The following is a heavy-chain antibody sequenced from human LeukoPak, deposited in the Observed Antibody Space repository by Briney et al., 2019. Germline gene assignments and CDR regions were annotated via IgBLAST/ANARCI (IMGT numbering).Heavy chain of an antibody. CDR2: MKSKGSGGTT. J-gene: IGHJ6*02. CDR1: GLKFSGAR. CDR3: AWDGTFYYDMAV. V-gene: IGHV3-15*01. Sequence: GGSLRLSREASGLKFSGARENWVRLAPGEGVGGVGRMKSKGSGGTTDYAAPVKGRFTISRDDSKNTLFLQMSSLQAEDTAVYYCAWDGTFYYDMAVWGQGTTVTAS. D-gene: IGHD1-26*01.